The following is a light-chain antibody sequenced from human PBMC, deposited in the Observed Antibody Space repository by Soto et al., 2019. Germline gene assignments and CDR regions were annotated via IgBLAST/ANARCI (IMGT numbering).Light chain of an antibody. CDR3: QQYGSSPPFT. J-gene: IGKJ5*01. V-gene: IGKV3-20*01. CDR1: QSVSSSY. Sequence: EIVLTQSPGTLSLSPGERATLSCRASQSVSSSYLAWYQQKPGQAPRLLIYGASSRATGIPDRFSGSGSGTDFTLTISRLEPADFAVYYCQQYGSSPPFTFGQGTLLEIK. CDR2: GAS.